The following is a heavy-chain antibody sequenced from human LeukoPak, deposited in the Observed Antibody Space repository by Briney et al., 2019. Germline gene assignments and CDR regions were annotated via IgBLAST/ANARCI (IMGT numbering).Heavy chain of an antibody. CDR3: ARGRWLQWNQPSHYFDY. J-gene: IGHJ4*02. CDR1: GGSISSGGYS. D-gene: IGHD5-24*01. V-gene: IGHV4-30-4*07. Sequence: PSQTLSLTCAVSGGSISSGGYSWSWIRQPPGKGLEWIGYIYYSGSTYYNPSLKSRVTISVDTSKNQFSLKLSSVTAADTVVYYCARGRWLQWNQPSHYFDYWGQGTLVTVSS. CDR2: IYYSGST.